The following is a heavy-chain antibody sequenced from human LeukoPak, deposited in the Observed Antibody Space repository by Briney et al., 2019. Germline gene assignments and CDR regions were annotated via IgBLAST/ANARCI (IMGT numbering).Heavy chain of an antibody. D-gene: IGHD3-10*01. Sequence: SETLSLTCANYGGPFSGFFWSWIRQPPGKGLEWIGEINDGGRTNYNPSLQSRVTISIDTSKNQSSLKLTSVTAADTAVYYCAQASSYTEAIRYNPSWFGPWGQGTLVTVSS. CDR1: GGPFSGFF. CDR2: INDGGRT. V-gene: IGHV4-34*01. J-gene: IGHJ5*02. CDR3: AQASSYTEAIRYNPSWFGP.